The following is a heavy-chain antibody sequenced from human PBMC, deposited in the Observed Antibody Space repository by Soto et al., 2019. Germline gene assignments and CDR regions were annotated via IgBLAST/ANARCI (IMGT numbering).Heavy chain of an antibody. D-gene: IGHD3-3*01. CDR3: AKDCHRPYDFWSGYPTYYYYYGMDV. J-gene: IGHJ6*02. CDR1: GFTFSSYG. V-gene: IGHV3-30*18. Sequence: WGSLRLSYAASGFTFSSYGMHWVRQAPGKGLEWVAVISYDGSNKYYADSVKGRFTISRDNSKNTLYLQMNSLRAEDTAVYYCAKDCHRPYDFWSGYPTYYYYYGMDVWGQGTTVTVSS. CDR2: ISYDGSNK.